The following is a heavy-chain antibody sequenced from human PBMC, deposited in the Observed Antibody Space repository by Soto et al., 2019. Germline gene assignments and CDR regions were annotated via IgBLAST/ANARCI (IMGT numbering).Heavy chain of an antibody. Sequence: VSYISTSSTYTNYADSVKGRFTISRDNTKNPLYLQMYSLRVEDTAVYYCARDLVWKRGKVGRYYYGMDVWGQGTTVTVSS. CDR3: ARDLVWKRGKVGRYYYGMDV. J-gene: IGHJ6*02. V-gene: IGHV3-11*06. CDR2: ISTSSTYT. D-gene: IGHD1-1*01.